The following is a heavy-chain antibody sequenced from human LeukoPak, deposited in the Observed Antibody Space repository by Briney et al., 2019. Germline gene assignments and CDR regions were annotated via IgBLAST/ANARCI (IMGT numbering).Heavy chain of an antibody. V-gene: IGHV4-34*01. CDR2: INHSGST. D-gene: IGHD6-19*01. CDR3: ARVDSSGWPSYYYYYMDV. J-gene: IGHJ6*03. CDR1: GGSFSGYY. Sequence: SETLSLTCAVYGGSFSGYYWSWIRQPPGKGLEWIGEINHSGSTNYNPSLKSRVTISVDTSKNQFSLKLSSVTAADTAVYYCARVDSSGWPSYYYYYMDVWGKGTTVTVSS.